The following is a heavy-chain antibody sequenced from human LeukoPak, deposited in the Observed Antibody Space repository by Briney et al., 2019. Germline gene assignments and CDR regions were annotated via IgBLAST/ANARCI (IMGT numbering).Heavy chain of an antibody. J-gene: IGHJ4*02. CDR3: AKDLSPHSSSSDY. CDR1: GFTFSSYW. Sequence: PGGSLRLSCAASGFTFSSYWMHWVRQAPGKGLVWVSDIYSDGSSTYYADSVKGRFTISRDNSKNTLYLQMNSLRAEDTAVYYCAKDLSPHSSSSDYWGQGTLVTVSS. D-gene: IGHD6-13*01. V-gene: IGHV3-74*01. CDR2: IYSDGSST.